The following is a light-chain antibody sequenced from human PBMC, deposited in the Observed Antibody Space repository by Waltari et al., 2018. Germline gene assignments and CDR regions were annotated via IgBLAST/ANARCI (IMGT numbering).Light chain of an antibody. J-gene: IGLJ2*01. CDR3: CSYAGTYTSYMF. CDR1: SSDVGGCNY. Sequence: QSALTQPRSVSGSPGQSVPISCTGTSSDVGGCNYVSCYQQHPYKAPKLMIYDVNKRPSGVPDRFSGSKSGNTASLTISGLQAEDEADYYCCSYAGTYTSYMFFGGGTKLTVL. V-gene: IGLV2-11*01. CDR2: DVN.